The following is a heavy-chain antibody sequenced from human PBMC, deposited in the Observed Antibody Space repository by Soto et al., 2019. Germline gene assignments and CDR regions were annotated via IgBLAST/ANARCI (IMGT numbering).Heavy chain of an antibody. CDR2: IIPIFGTA. J-gene: IGHJ6*02. CDR1: GGTFSSYA. V-gene: IGHV1-69*06. Sequence: ASVKVSCKASGGTFSSYAISWVRQAPGQGLEWMGGIIPIFGTANYAQKFQGRVTITADKSTSTAYMELSSLRSEDTAVYYCARFPDTVAGHRNYYYYGMDVWGQGTTVTVSS. D-gene: IGHD6-19*01. CDR3: ARFPDTVAGHRNYYYYGMDV.